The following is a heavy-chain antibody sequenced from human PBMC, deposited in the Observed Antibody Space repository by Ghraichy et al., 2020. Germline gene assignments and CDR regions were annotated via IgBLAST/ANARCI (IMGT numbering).Heavy chain of an antibody. J-gene: IGHJ3*02. CDR2: ISSNGGST. CDR3: ARDLGGSYPDAFDI. V-gene: IGHV3-64*01. CDR1: GFTFSSYA. D-gene: IGHD1-26*01. Sequence: LSLTCAASGFTFSSYAMHWVRQAPGKGLEYVSAISSNGGSTYYANSVKGRFTISRDNSKNTLYLQMGSLRAEDMAVYYCARDLGGSYPDAFDIWGQGTMVTVSS.